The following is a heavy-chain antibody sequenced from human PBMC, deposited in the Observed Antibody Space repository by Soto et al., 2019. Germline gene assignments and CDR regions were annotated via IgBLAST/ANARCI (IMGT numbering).Heavy chain of an antibody. CDR3: TKSRRGILMVYGFGGMDV. CDR2: ISGSGDGT. V-gene: IGHV3-23*01. CDR1: GFTVNSHA. D-gene: IGHD2-8*01. Sequence: GGSLRLSCAASGFTVNSHAMSWVRQAPGKRLEWVASISGSGDGTYYGDSVKGRFTISRDSSSSTLYLQMNNLRGEDTAVYFCTKSRRGILMVYGFGGMDVWGQGTTVTV. J-gene: IGHJ6*02.